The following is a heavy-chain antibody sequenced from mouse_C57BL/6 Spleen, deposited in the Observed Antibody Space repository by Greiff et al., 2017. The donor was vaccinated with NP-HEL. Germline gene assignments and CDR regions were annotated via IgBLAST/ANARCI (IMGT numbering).Heavy chain of an antibody. Sequence: VQLPPPWAELLPPLPSVTLSCTASGYTFPSSWLPWVKQRPGQGLEWIGDIYPGSGSTNYNEKFKSKATLTVDTSSSTAYMQLSSLTSEDSAVYYGARWTTVVAYYYAMDYWGQGTSVTVSS. J-gene: IGHJ4*01. CDR1: GYTFPSSW. CDR2: IYPGSGST. CDR3: ARWTTVVAYYYAMDY. V-gene: IGHV1-55*01. D-gene: IGHD1-1*01.